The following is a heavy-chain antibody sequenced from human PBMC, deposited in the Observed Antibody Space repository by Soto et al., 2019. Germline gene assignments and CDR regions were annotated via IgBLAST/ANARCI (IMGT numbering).Heavy chain of an antibody. CDR3: ATYGYNVGGMDV. J-gene: IGHJ6*02. D-gene: IGHD5-12*01. CDR2: IIPIFGTA. V-gene: IGHV1-69*01. CDR1: GGTFSSYA. Sequence: QVQLVQSGAGVKKPGSSWKVSCKASGGTFSSYAISWVRQAPGQGLEWRGGIIPIFGTANYAQKFQGRVTITADDSTSPAYMELSSLRSEETAVYYGATYGYNVGGMDVWGPGTTVTVSS.